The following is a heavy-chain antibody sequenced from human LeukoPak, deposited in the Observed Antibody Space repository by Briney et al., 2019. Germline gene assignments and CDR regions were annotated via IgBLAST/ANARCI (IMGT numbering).Heavy chain of an antibody. CDR1: GFTVSSNY. CDR2: IYSGGST. CDR3: VRDRGSGWYVPTAIDY. J-gene: IGHJ4*02. Sequence: GGSLRLSCAASGFTVSSNYMSWVRQAPGKGLEWVSVIYSGGSTYYADSVKGRFTISRDNAKNSLFLQMTSLRAEDTAVYYCVRDRGSGWYVPTAIDYWGQGTLVTVSS. V-gene: IGHV3-66*01. D-gene: IGHD6-19*01.